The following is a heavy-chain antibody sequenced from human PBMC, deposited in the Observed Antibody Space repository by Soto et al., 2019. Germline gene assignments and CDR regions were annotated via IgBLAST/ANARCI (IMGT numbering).Heavy chain of an antibody. CDR3: AREGHLGRWLQPLDF. CDR2: IHYNGNT. CDR1: ADSMSPYC. D-gene: IGHD5-12*01. V-gene: IGHV4-59*01. J-gene: IGHJ4*02. Sequence: SENLSLTCTVSADSMSPYCGSGGRQLPGKGLEWIGNIHYNGNTKYNPSLKSRVTMSVDTSKNQFSLKLISVTAADTAKYFWAREGHLGRWLQPLDFWGQGTLVTVS.